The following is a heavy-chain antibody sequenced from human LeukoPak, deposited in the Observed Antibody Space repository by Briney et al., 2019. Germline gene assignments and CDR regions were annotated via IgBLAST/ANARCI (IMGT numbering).Heavy chain of an antibody. CDR1: DYTFTNYY. J-gene: IGHJ4*02. CDR3: AKGDNTGRRFFDY. D-gene: IGHD1-1*01. CDR2: INPNTGGT. V-gene: IGHV1-2*02. Sequence: ASVKVSCRTSDYTFTNYYMHWVRQAPGQGLEWMGWINPNTGGTNYAQKFQGRVTVTTDTSVTTSYMEVNSLESDDTAVYYCAKGDNTGRRFFDYWGQGTVVTVSS.